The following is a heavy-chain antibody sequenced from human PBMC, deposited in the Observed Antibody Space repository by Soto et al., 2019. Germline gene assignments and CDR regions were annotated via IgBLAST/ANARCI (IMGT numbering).Heavy chain of an antibody. Sequence: QMQLVQSGPEVKKPGTSVKVSCKASGFTFTRSAMQWVRQARGQRLVWIGWIVVGSGNTNYGQRFQERVTISRDMSTSTTYMELSNLRSEDTAVYYCAAFVVGGPSGWFDPWGQGTLVTVSS. V-gene: IGHV1-58*02. J-gene: IGHJ5*02. D-gene: IGHD1-26*01. CDR2: IVVGSGNT. CDR1: GFTFTRSA. CDR3: AAFVVGGPSGWFDP.